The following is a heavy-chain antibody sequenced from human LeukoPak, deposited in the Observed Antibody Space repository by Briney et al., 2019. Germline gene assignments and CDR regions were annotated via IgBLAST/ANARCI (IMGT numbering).Heavy chain of an antibody. V-gene: IGHV3-53*05. Sequence: PGGSLRLSCAASGFTVSSNFMSWVRQAPGKGLEWVSVIYSGGSTYYADSVKGRFTISRDNSKNTLYLQMNSLRAEDTAVYYCARDLGKTSLWFGEPPGYYGMDVWGQGTTVTVSS. CDR3: ARDLGKTSLWFGEPPGYYGMDV. CDR1: GFTVSSNF. D-gene: IGHD3-10*01. CDR2: IYSGGST. J-gene: IGHJ6*02.